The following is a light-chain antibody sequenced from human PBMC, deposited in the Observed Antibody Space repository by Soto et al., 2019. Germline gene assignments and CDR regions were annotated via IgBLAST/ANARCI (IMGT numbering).Light chain of an antibody. CDR2: GAS. CDR1: QSISRS. Sequence: EIVLTQSPAILSVSSGERATLSCRASQSISRSLAWYQQKPGQAPRLLIYGASNRATGIPDRFSGSGSGANFTLTISRLEPEDFAVYYCQQYGSSPLTFGGGTKVDNK. CDR3: QQYGSSPLT. V-gene: IGKV3-20*01. J-gene: IGKJ4*01.